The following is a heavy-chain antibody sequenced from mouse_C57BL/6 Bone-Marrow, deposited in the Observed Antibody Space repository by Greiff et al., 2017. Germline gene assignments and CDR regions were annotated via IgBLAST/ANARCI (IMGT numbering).Heavy chain of an antibody. Sequence: ESGPGILQPSQTLSLTCSFSGFSLSTFGMGVGWIRQPSGMGLVWLAHIWWDADKSYNPALKSPLTISKDTSQNQVFLKIANVYTAETATYYCARIGSSYEDYWDRGTTLTVSS. CDR1: GFSLSTFGMG. D-gene: IGHD1-1*01. J-gene: IGHJ2*01. CDR2: IWWDADK. CDR3: ARIGSSYEDY. V-gene: IGHV8-8*01.